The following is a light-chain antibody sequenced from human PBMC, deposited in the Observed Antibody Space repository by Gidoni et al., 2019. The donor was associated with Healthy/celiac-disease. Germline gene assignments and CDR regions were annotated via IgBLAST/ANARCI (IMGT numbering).Light chain of an antibody. Sequence: EIVLTQSPGTLSLSPGERATLSCRASQSVSSSYLAWYQQKPGQAPRLLIYGASSRATGIPDRLSGSGSGTDFTITISRLEPEDVAVYYCQQYGSSPPWTFGQGTKVEIK. J-gene: IGKJ1*01. CDR1: QSVSSSY. V-gene: IGKV3-20*01. CDR3: QQYGSSPPWT. CDR2: GAS.